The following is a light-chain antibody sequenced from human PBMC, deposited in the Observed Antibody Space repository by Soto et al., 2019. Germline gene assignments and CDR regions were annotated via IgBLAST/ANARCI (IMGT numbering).Light chain of an antibody. J-gene: IGLJ1*01. Sequence: QSVLTQPASVSGSPGQSVAIPYTVTSSDVGAYNYVSWYQQHPGKAPKLLLSEVSNRPSGVSDRFSGSKSGNTASLTISGLQAEDEADYYCSSYTSSSTLENVFGTGTKVTVL. CDR1: SSDVGAYNY. CDR2: EVS. V-gene: IGLV2-14*01. CDR3: SSYTSSSTLENV.